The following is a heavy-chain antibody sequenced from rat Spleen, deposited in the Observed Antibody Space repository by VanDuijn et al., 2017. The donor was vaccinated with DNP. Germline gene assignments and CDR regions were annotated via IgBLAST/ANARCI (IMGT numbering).Heavy chain of an antibody. Sequence: EVQLQESGPGLVKPSQSLSLTCSVTGYSITSDYLGWIRKFPGNKMAWIGHISYSGRTTYNPSLKSRISISRDTSKNQFFLQLNSVSTDDTATYYCARWRIGPHYFDYWGQGVMVTVSS. CDR3: ARWRIGPHYFDY. CDR1: GYSITSDY. D-gene: IGHD1-11*01. CDR2: ISYSGRT. V-gene: IGHV3-1*01. J-gene: IGHJ2*01.